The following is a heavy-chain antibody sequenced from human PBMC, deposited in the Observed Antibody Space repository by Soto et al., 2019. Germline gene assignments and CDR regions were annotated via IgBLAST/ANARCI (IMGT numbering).Heavy chain of an antibody. CDR3: ARRLYYDSSGFEGGGMDV. Sequence: PSETLSLTCTVSGGSISSSRHYLGWIRQPPGKGLEWIGSIYYSGSTYYNPSLKSRVTISVDTSKNQFSLKLSSVTAADTAVYYCARRLYYDSSGFEGGGMDVWGQGTTVT. D-gene: IGHD3-22*01. V-gene: IGHV4-39*01. CDR2: IYYSGST. CDR1: GGSISSSRHY. J-gene: IGHJ6*02.